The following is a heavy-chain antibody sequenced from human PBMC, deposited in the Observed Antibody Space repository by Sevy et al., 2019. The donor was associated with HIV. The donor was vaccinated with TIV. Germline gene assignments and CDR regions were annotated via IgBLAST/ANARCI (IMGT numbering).Heavy chain of an antibody. CDR1: GFTFSSHS. V-gene: IGHV3-48*02. CDR3: ARVPPYYNSNVSDF. J-gene: IGHJ4*02. D-gene: IGHD3-22*01. Sequence: GGSLRLSCAASGFTFSSHSMNWVRQTPGKGLEWISYISGTGNTIYYADSVKGGSTISRDNAKNSLYLQLKSLRDEDTAIYYCARVPPYYNSNVSDFWGQGRLVTVSS. CDR2: ISGTGNTI.